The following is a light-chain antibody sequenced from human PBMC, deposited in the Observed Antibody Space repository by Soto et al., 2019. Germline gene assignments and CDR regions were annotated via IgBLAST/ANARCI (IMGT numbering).Light chain of an antibody. CDR2: EVS. V-gene: IGLV2-14*01. CDR1: SSDVGGYNY. CDR3: SSYTSSIYV. J-gene: IGLJ1*01. Sequence: QSVLTHPASLSGSPGQSITISCTGTSSDVGGYNYVSWYQQHPGKAPKLMIYEVSNRPSGVSNRFSGSKSGNTASLTISGLQAEDEADYYCSSYTSSIYVFGTGTNVTVL.